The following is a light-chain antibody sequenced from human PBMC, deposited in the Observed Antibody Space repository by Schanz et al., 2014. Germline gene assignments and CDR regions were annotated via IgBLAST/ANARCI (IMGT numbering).Light chain of an antibody. J-gene: IGLJ3*02. CDR3: QAYDSSLSGWV. Sequence: QSVLTQPPSASGTPGQRVTISCSGSSSNIGSNTVHWYRQLPGTAPKLLIYSNNQRPSGVPDRFSGSKSGTSASLAITGLQAEDEADYHCQAYDSSLSGWVFGGGTKLTVL. CDR2: SNN. V-gene: IGLV1-44*01. CDR1: SSNIGSNT.